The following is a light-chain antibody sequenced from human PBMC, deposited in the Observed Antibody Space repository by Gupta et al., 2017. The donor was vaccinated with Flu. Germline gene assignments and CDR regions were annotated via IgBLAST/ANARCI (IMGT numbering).Light chain of an antibody. CDR2: GAS. V-gene: IGKV3-20*01. CDR3: QQFSSSPYT. CDR1: QSVSYNY. J-gene: IGKJ2*01. Sequence: GTLSLSPGERVTLSCRASQSVSYNYLAWYQQKLGQPPRLLIYGASHRATGIPDRFSGSGSGTDFTLTISRLEPEDFGVYYCQQFSSSPYTFGQGIKLEIK.